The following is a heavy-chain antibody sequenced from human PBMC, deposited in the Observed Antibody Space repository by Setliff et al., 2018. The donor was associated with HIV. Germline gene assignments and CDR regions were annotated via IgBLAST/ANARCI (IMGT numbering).Heavy chain of an antibody. CDR3: ARGLPGTYRYSYYYYMDV. CDR2: INHSGST. D-gene: IGHD3-16*02. Sequence: SETLSLTCAVYGASFSGYYWSWIRQPPGKGLEWIGEINHSGSTNYNSSLKSRVTISIDTSKNQFSLKVSSVTAADTALYYCARGLPGTYRYSYYYYMDVWDKGTTVTVSS. J-gene: IGHJ6*03. V-gene: IGHV4-34*01. CDR1: GASFSGYY.